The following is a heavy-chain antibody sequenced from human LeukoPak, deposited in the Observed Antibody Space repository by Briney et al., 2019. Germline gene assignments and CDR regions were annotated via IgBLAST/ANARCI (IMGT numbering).Heavy chain of an antibody. CDR3: AREPDTVYYYDSSGFDY. D-gene: IGHD3-22*01. V-gene: IGHV3-11*04. J-gene: IGHJ4*02. CDR1: GFTFSDYY. CDR2: ISSSGSTI. Sequence: GGSLRLSCAASGFTFSDYYMSWIRQAPGKGLEWVSYISSSGSTIYYADSVKGRFTISRDNAKNSLYLQMNSLRAEDTAVYYCAREPDTVYYYDSSGFDYWGQGTLVTVSS.